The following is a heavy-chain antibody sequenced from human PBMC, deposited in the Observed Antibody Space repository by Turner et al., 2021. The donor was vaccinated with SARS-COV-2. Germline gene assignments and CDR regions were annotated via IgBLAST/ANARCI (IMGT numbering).Heavy chain of an antibody. CDR3: ATVFAVAGLSYNMDV. J-gene: IGHJ6*02. CDR2: FDPEDAET. CDR1: GYTLIELS. D-gene: IGHD6-19*01. Sequence: QVQLVPSGYEVKKPGASVKVSFKVSGYTLIELSMHWVRQAPGKGLEWMGGFDPEDAETIYAQKFQGRVTMTEDTSTDTAYMELSSLRSEDTAVYYCATVFAVAGLSYNMDVWGQGTTVTVSS. V-gene: IGHV1-24*01.